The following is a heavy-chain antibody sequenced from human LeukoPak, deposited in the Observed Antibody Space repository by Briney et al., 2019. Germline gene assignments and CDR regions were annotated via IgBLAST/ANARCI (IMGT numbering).Heavy chain of an antibody. Sequence: GGSLRLSCAASGFTFSSYAMSWVRQAPGKGLEWVSAISGSGGSTYYADSVKGRFTISRDNAKNTLYLQMNSLRAEDTAVYYCARGGGAYYFDYWGQGTLVTVSS. D-gene: IGHD3-16*01. J-gene: IGHJ4*02. CDR3: ARGGGAYYFDY. V-gene: IGHV3-23*01. CDR2: ISGSGGST. CDR1: GFTFSSYA.